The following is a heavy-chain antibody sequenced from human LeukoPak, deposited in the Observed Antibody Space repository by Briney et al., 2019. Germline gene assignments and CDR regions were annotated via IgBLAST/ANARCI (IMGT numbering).Heavy chain of an antibody. D-gene: IGHD3-10*01. J-gene: IGHJ3*02. CDR2: ISYDGSNK. V-gene: IGHV3-30-3*01. Sequence: GRSLRLSCAASGFTFSSYAMHWVRQAPGKGLEWVAVISYDGSNKYYADSVKGRFTISRDNSKNTLYLQMNSLRAEDTAVYCCARDQHPIWFGESAFDIWGQGTMVTVSS. CDR3: ARDQHPIWFGESAFDI. CDR1: GFTFSSYA.